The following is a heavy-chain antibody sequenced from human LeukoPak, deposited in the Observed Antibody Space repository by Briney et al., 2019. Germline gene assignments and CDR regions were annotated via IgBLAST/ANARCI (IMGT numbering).Heavy chain of an antibody. CDR3: AREDYLGYCSGGSCPKAY. CDR1: GYTFTGYY. V-gene: IGHV1-2*02. D-gene: IGHD2-15*01. Sequence: ASVTVSCKASGYTFTGYYMHWVRQAPGQGLEWMGWINPNSGGTNYAQKFQGRVTMTRDTSISTAYMELSRLRSDDTAVYYCAREDYLGYCSGGSCPKAYWGQGTLVTVSS. J-gene: IGHJ4*02. CDR2: INPNSGGT.